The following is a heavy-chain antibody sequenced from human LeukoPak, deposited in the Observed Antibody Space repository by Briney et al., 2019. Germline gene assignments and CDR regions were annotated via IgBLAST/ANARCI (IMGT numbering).Heavy chain of an antibody. CDR2: ISYDGSNK. CDR3: AKFYSEVNYFDY. Sequence: GGSLRLSCAASGFTFSSYGMHGVRQAPGKGPEWVAVISYDGSNKYYADSVKGRFTISRDNSKNTLYLQMNSLRAEDTAVYYCAKFYSEVNYFDYWGQGTLVTVSS. J-gene: IGHJ4*02. V-gene: IGHV3-30*18. CDR1: GFTFSSYG. D-gene: IGHD3-22*01.